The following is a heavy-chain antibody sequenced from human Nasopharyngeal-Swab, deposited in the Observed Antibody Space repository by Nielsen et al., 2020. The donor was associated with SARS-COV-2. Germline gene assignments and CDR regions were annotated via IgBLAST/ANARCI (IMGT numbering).Heavy chain of an antibody. CDR2: ISSSSSYI. V-gene: IGHV3-21*04. CDR1: GFTFSSYS. CDR3: AKAGRYFDWSFDY. J-gene: IGHJ4*02. D-gene: IGHD3-9*01. Sequence: GESLKISCAASGFTFSSYSMNWVRQAPGKGLEWVSSISSSSSYIYYADSVKGRFTISRDNAKNSLYLQMNSLRAEDTAVYYCAKAGRYFDWSFDYWGQGTLVTVSS.